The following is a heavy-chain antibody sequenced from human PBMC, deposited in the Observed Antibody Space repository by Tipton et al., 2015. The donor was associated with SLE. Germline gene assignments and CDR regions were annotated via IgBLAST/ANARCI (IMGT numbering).Heavy chain of an antibody. Sequence: TLSLTCTVSGDSISSDHWSWIRQPPGKGLEWIGYMYYSGSTKYNPSLKSRVTISVDTSKNQFSLKLSSVTAADTAVYYCARDLGRLYFDYWGQGTLVTVSS. CDR2: MYYSGST. CDR1: GDSISSDH. CDR3: ARDLGRLYFDY. V-gene: IGHV4-59*01. D-gene: IGHD3-16*01. J-gene: IGHJ4*02.